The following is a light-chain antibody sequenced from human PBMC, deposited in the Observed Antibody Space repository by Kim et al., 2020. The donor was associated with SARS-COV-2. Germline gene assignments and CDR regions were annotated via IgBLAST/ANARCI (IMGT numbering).Light chain of an antibody. CDR2: KDS. Sequence: SYELTQPSSVSVSPGQTTRITCSGDILAKKYVRWFQQKPGQAPVLVIYKDSERPSGIPERFSGSRSGTTGTLTISGAQVEDEGDYYCYCAPDNTGIFGGGNQVTVL. CDR1: ILAKKY. CDR3: YCAPDNTGI. J-gene: IGLJ2*01. V-gene: IGLV3-27*01.